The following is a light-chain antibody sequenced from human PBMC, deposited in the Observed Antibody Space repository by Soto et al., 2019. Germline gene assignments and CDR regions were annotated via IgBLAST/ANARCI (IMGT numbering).Light chain of an antibody. V-gene: IGKV1-27*01. CDR1: QGISNY. J-gene: IGKJ4*01. CDR2: AAS. CDR3: QKYNSAPRT. Sequence: IQMTQSPSSLSASVGYRVTITCRASQGISNYLHWYQQKPGKVPKLPXYAASTFQSGVPSRFSGSGSGTDFTLTISSLKHEDVATYYCQKYNSAPRTFVGGTKV.